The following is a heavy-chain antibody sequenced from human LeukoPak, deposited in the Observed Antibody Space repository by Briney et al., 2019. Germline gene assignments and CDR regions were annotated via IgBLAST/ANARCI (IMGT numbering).Heavy chain of an antibody. CDR3: AKDQYSSGRPDY. CDR2: ISSSGGNT. J-gene: IGHJ4*02. Sequence: PGGSLRLSCAASGFTFSSYSMNWVRQAPGKGLEWVSGISSSGGNTFYADSVKGRFTISRDNSKNTLYLQMNSLRAEDTAVYYCAKDQYSSGRPDYWGQGTLVTVSS. V-gene: IGHV3-23*01. CDR1: GFTFSSYS. D-gene: IGHD6-19*01.